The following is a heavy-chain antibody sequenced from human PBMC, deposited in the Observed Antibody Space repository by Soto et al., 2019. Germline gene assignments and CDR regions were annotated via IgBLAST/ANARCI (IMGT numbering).Heavy chain of an antibody. V-gene: IGHV3-23*01. CDR2: ISDTGGST. J-gene: IGHJ4*02. CDR1: GFIFSTYD. Sequence: GGSLRLSCAASGFIFSTYDLNWVRQAPGEGLEWVSSISDTGGSTNYADSVKGRFTISRDNSKNTLYLRMNSLRAEDTAVYYCAKPAYDILTGYRRRTPGFHFDSWGQGTRVTVPS. D-gene: IGHD3-9*01. CDR3: AKPAYDILTGYRRRTPGFHFDS.